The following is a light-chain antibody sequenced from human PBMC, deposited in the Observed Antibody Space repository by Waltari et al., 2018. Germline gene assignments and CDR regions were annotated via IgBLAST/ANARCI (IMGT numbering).Light chain of an antibody. Sequence: EIVLTQSPATLSVSPGERATLSCRASQSVSSNLAWYQQKPGQAPRLLIYGPSARATGIPARFSGSGSGTEFTLTISSLQSEDFAIYYCQQYTHWPPAFTFGPGTKVDFK. CDR1: QSVSSN. V-gene: IGKV3-15*01. CDR2: GPS. J-gene: IGKJ3*01. CDR3: QQYTHWPPAFT.